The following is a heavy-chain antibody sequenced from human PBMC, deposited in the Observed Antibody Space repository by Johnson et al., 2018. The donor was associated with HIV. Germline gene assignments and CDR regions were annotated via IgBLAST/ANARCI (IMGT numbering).Heavy chain of an antibody. CDR1: GFTFSSYP. D-gene: IGHD6-13*01. J-gene: IGHJ3*02. V-gene: IGHV3-30*04. CDR3: ARIAAAAIDAFDI. CDR2: ISYDGSNK. Sequence: QVQLVESGGGVVQPGRSLRLSCAASGFTFSSYPIHWVRQAPGKGLEWVAVISYDGSNKYYADSVKGRFTISRDNSKNTLYLQMNSLRAEDTAVYYCARIAAAAIDAFDIWGQGTTVTVSS.